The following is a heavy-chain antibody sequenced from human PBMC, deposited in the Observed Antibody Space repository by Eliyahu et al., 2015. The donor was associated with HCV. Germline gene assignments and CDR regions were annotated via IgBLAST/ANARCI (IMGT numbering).Heavy chain of an antibody. CDR3: VRDNYGVDY. J-gene: IGHJ4*02. V-gene: IGHV3-74*01. CDR1: GFTFSNYW. Sequence: EVQLVEAGGGLVQPGGSLRLSCAASGFTFSNYWMQWVRQAPGKGLVWVSHINSDGSSSTYADFVKGRFTISRDNAKNTLYLQMNSLRADDTAVYYCVRDNYGVDYWGQGTLVTVSS. CDR2: INSDGSSS. D-gene: IGHD4-11*01.